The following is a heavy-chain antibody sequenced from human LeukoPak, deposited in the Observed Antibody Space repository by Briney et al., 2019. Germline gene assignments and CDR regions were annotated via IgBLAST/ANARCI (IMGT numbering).Heavy chain of an antibody. V-gene: IGHV1-2*02. D-gene: IGHD2-2*02. CDR1: GYTFTGYY. J-gene: IGHJ6*02. Sequence: ASVKVSCKASGYTFTGYYMHWVRQAPGQGLEWMGWINPNSGGTNYAQKFQGRVTMTRATSISTAYMELSRLRSDDTAVYYCARVRGDCSSTSCYTYYGMDVWGQGTTVTVSS. CDR3: ARVRGDCSSTSCYTYYGMDV. CDR2: INPNSGGT.